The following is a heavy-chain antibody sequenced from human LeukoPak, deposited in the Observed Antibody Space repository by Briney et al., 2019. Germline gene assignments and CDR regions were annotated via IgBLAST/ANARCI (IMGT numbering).Heavy chain of an antibody. CDR2: VVTTTT. CDR1: GGSISTYS. J-gene: IGHJ4*02. V-gene: IGHV4-4*07. CDR3: ARDTTVASGMQF. Sequence: SETLSLTCTVSGGSISTYSWTWVRQSPGKGLEWIGSVVTTTTNYSPALRSRVAISIHTSKNQFSLRLESVTTADTAVYYCARDTTVASGMQFWGQGALVSVSS. D-gene: IGHD6-19*01.